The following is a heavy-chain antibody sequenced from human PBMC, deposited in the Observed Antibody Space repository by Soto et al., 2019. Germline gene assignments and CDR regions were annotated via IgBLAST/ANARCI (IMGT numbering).Heavy chain of an antibody. D-gene: IGHD3-10*01. CDR3: ARARVPWVGELFADI. J-gene: IGHJ3*02. V-gene: IGHV3-11*01. Sequence: QVQLVESGGGLVKPGGSLRLSCAASGFTFSDYYMSWIRQAPGKGLEWVSYISSSGSTIYYADTVKGRFTISRDNANYCLYLEMNSLRAEDTAVYYCARARVPWVGELFADIWGQGTMVTVSS. CDR2: ISSSGSTI. CDR1: GFTFSDYY.